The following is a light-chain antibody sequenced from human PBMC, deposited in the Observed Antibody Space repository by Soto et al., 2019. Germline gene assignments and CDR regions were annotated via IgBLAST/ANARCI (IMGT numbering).Light chain of an antibody. J-gene: IGKJ4*01. CDR3: QQFSSYPLT. CDR1: QTVRNNY. CDR2: DAS. Sequence: EFVLTQSPGTLSFSPGERATLSCRASQTVRNNYVAWYQQKPGQAPRLLIYDASSRATGIPDRFSGGGSGTDFTLTISRLEPEDFAVYYCQQFSSYPLTFGGGTKV. V-gene: IGKV3-20*01.